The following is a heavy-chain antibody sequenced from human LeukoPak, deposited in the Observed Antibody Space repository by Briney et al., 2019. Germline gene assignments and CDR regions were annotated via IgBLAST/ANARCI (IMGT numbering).Heavy chain of an antibody. CDR1: GFTFSNYA. J-gene: IGHJ4*02. CDR2: ISARDGRT. V-gene: IGHV3-23*01. Sequence: GVSLRLSCAASGFTFSNYAMSWVRQAPGKGLQWVSTISARDGRTYYADSVKGRFTISRDNSKNTLFLQMNSLRTDDTAVYYCAKDADNWKYGADYWGQGTLVTVSP. D-gene: IGHD1-7*01. CDR3: AKDADNWKYGADY.